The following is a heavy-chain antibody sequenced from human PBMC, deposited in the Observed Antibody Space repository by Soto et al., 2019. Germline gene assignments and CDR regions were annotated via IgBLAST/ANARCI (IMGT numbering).Heavy chain of an antibody. J-gene: IGHJ4*02. D-gene: IGHD3-22*01. CDR3: AKTNYYDSSGLLAY. CDR2: ISGSGGST. V-gene: IGHV3-23*01. Sequence: GGPLRLSCAASGFTFSSYAMSWVRKAPGKGLEWVSAISGSGGSTYYADSVKGRFTISRDNSKNTLYLQMNSLRAEDTAVYYCAKTNYYDSSGLLAYWGQGTLVTVSS. CDR1: GFTFSSYA.